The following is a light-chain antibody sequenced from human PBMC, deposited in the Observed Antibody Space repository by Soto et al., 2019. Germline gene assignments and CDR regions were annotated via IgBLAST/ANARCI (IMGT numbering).Light chain of an antibody. CDR1: SSNIGRNS. CDR3: GAWDDSLNGVL. CDR2: SDN. J-gene: IGLJ2*01. Sequence: QAVGTQPPSASGTPGQRVTISCSGSSSNIGRNSVNWYQHVPGTAPKLLIYSDNQRPSGVPDRFSGSRSGASVSLAISGLHSEDEADYYCGAWDDSLNGVLFGGGTKLTVL. V-gene: IGLV1-44*01.